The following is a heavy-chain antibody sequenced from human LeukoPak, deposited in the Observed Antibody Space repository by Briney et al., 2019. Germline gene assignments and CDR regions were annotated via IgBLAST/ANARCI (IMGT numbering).Heavy chain of an antibody. CDR2: ISWNSGSI. CDR3: AKDFRAYYYYMDV. J-gene: IGHJ6*03. Sequence: GGSLRLSCAASGFTFDDYAMHWVRQAPGKGLEWVSGISWNSGSIGYADSVKGRFTISRDNAENSLYPQMNSLRAEDTALYYCAKDFRAYYYYMDVWGKGTTVTVSS. V-gene: IGHV3-9*01. CDR1: GFTFDDYA.